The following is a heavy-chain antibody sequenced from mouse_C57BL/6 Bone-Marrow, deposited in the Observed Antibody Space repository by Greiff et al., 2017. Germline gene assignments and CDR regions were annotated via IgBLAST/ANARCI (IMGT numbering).Heavy chain of an antibody. D-gene: IGHD2-1*01. CDR3: ARGNYWYFDV. CDR2: IYPGSGST. CDR1: GYTFTSYW. Sequence: VQLQQPGAELVKPGASVKMSCKASGYTFTSYWITWVKQRPGQGLEWIGDIYPGSGSTNYNEKFKSKATLTVDTSSSTAYTQLSSLTSEDSAVYYCARGNYWYFDVWGTGTTVTVSS. V-gene: IGHV1-55*01. J-gene: IGHJ1*03.